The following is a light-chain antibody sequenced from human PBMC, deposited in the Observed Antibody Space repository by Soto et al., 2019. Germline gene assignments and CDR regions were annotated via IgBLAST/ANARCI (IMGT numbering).Light chain of an antibody. Sequence: DIQMTQSPSSLSASVGDRVTITCRASQSISSYLNWYQQKPGKVPKLLIFDASRLQSGVPSRFSGSASGTDFTLTISSLQPEDFATYYCQQSYSTPQFTFGQGTKLEIK. CDR2: DAS. J-gene: IGKJ2*01. CDR1: QSISSY. V-gene: IGKV1-39*01. CDR3: QQSYSTPQFT.